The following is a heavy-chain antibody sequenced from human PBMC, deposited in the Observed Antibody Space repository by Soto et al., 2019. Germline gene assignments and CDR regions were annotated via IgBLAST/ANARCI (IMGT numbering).Heavy chain of an antibody. J-gene: IGHJ3*02. Sequence: SSETLSLTCTVSGGSISSSSYYWGWIRQPPGKGLEWIGSIYYSGSTYYNPSLKSRVTISVDTSKNQFSLKLSSVTAADTAVYYFARRDHRAHSGYSYAAFDIWGQGTMVTVSS. D-gene: IGHD3-22*01. CDR3: ARRDHRAHSGYSYAAFDI. CDR1: GGSISSSSYY. V-gene: IGHV4-39*01. CDR2: IYYSGST.